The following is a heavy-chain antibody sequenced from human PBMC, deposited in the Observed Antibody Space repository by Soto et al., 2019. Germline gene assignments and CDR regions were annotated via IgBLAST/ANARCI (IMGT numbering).Heavy chain of an antibody. CDR2: IYPGDSDT. CDR1: GYSFTSYW. Sequence: ESLKISCKGSGYSFTSYWIGWVRQMPGKGLEWMGIIYPGDSDTRYSPSFQGQVTISADKSISTAYLQWSSLKASDTAMYYCARGSEPQYYYYGMDVWGQGTKVTVSS. CDR3: ARGSEPQYYYYGMDV. V-gene: IGHV5-51*01. J-gene: IGHJ6*02.